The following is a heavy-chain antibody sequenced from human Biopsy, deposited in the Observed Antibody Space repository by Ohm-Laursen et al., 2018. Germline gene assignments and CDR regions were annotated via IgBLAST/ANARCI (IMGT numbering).Heavy chain of an antibody. D-gene: IGHD3-3*01. CDR3: ARDRTPYYDFWSGKSFDNWFDP. V-gene: IGHV1-18*04. Sequence: SVKVSCKAPADSFIGYDMHWVRQAPGRGLEWMGWINAYNGNTNYAQKLQGRVTMTTDTSTSTAYMELRSLRSDDTALYYCARDRTPYYDFWSGKSFDNWFDPWGQGTLVTVSS. CDR2: INAYNGNT. J-gene: IGHJ5*02. CDR1: ADSFIGYD.